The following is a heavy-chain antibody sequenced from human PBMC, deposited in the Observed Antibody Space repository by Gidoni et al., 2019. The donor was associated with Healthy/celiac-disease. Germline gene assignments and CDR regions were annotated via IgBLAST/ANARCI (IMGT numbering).Heavy chain of an antibody. CDR2: ISWNSGSI. D-gene: IGHD6-19*01. J-gene: IGHJ4*02. CDR3: AKETTDIAVAGSFDY. V-gene: IGHV3-9*01. CDR1: GFTFDAYA. Sequence: EVQLVESRGGLLQPGRSLRLSCPASGFTFDAYAMHWVRQAPGKGLEWVSGISWNSGSIGYADSVKGRFTISRDNAKNSLYLQMNSLRAEDTALYYCAKETTDIAVAGSFDYWGQGTLVTVSS.